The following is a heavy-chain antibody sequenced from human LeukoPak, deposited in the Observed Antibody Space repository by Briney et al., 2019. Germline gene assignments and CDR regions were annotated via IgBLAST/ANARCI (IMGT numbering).Heavy chain of an antibody. D-gene: IGHD4-17*01. Sequence: GASVKVSCKASGYTFTGYYMHWVRQAPGQGLEWMGWINPNSGGTNYAQKFQGRVTMTRDTSISTAYMELSRLRSDDTAVYYCARGWIYGVYMLGRVWGQGTLVTVSS. CDR2: INPNSGGT. CDR1: GYTFTGYY. V-gene: IGHV1-2*02. CDR3: ARGWIYGVYMLGRV. J-gene: IGHJ4*02.